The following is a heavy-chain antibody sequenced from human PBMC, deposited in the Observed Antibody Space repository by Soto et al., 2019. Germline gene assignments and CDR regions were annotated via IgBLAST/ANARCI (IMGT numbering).Heavy chain of an antibody. V-gene: IGHV4-30-4*01. CDR2: IYNGGTP. CDR3: ARGPSGDNVDY. CDR1: GGSIGSGDYF. D-gene: IGHD7-27*01. J-gene: IGHJ4*02. Sequence: QVQLQESGPGLVKPSQTLSLTCTVSGGSIGSGDYFWSWIRQPPDKGLEWIGHIYNGGTPYNNPSLRSPSTISVVMSKTQVSLNLGSVTAADTAVYCCARGPSGDNVDYRGQGPLGTVSS.